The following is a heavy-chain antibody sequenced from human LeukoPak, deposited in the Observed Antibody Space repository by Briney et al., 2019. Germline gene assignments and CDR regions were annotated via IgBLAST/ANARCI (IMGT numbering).Heavy chain of an antibody. V-gene: IGHV1-46*01. CDR2: INPSGGST. Sequence: ASVKVSCKASGYTFTSYYIHWVRQAPGQGLEWMGIINPSGGSTIYAQKFQGRVTMTENTSTDTAYMELNSLRSDDTAVYYCATDPGETVPAAKGPRGDYCYGMDVWGQGTTVTVSS. CDR1: GYTFTSYY. J-gene: IGHJ6*02. D-gene: IGHD2-2*01. CDR3: ATDPGETVPAAKGPRGDYCYGMDV.